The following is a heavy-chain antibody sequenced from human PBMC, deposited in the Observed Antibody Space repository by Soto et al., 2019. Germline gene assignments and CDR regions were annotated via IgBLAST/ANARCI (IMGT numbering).Heavy chain of an antibody. Sequence: PSETLSLTCTVSGGSVSSGSYYWSWTRQPPGKGLEWIGYIYYSGSTNYNPSLKSRVTISVDTSKNQFSLKLSSVTAADTAVYYCAREHGGSLGYWGQGTLVTVSS. D-gene: IGHD2-15*01. V-gene: IGHV4-61*01. CDR3: AREHGGSLGY. J-gene: IGHJ4*02. CDR2: IYYSGST. CDR1: GGSVSSGSYY.